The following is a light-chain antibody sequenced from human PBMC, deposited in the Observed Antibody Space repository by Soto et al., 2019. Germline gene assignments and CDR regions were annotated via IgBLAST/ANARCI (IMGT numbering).Light chain of an antibody. J-gene: IGKJ1*01. CDR3: QKYDSAPWT. CDR2: AAS. Sequence: DIQMTQSPSSLSASVRDRVTITCRASQGISNYLAWYQQKPGKVPKLLIYAASTLQSGVPSRFSRSGSGTDFTLTISSLQPEDVATYYGQKYDSAPWTFGQGTMVEIK. V-gene: IGKV1-27*01. CDR1: QGISNY.